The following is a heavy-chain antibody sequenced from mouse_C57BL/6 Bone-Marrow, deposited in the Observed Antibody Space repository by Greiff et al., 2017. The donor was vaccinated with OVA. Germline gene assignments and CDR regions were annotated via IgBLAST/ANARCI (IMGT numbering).Heavy chain of an antibody. CDR3: ERLAYSTYYAMDY. Sequence: EVKLMESGPGLAKPSQTLSLTCSVTGYSITSDYWNWIRKFPGNKLEYMGYISYSGSTYYNPSLKSRISITRDTSKNQYYLQLNSVTTEDTATYYCERLAYSTYYAMDYWGQGTAVTVSS. J-gene: IGHJ4*01. CDR1: GYSITSDY. V-gene: IGHV3-8*01. D-gene: IGHD2-5*01. CDR2: ISYSGST.